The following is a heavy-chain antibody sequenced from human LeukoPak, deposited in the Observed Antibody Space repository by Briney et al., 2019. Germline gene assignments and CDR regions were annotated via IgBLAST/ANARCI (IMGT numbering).Heavy chain of an antibody. Sequence: ASVKVSCKASGYTFTSYDINWVRQATGQGLKWMGWMNPNSGNTGYAQKFQGRVTMTRNTSISTAYMELSSLRSEDTAVYYCARGTAAGNWFDPWGQGTLVTVSS. J-gene: IGHJ5*02. CDR1: GYTFTSYD. V-gene: IGHV1-8*01. CDR2: MNPNSGNT. D-gene: IGHD6-13*01. CDR3: ARGTAAGNWFDP.